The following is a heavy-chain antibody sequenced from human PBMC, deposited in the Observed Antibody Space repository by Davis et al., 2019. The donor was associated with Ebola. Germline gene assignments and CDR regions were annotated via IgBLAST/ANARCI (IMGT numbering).Heavy chain of an antibody. CDR2: IFSSGTT. V-gene: IGHV4-59*01. CDR1: GSAIASYY. Sequence: MPSETLSLTCTVSGSAIASYYWRCVRQPPGKGLEWLGYIFSSGTTNYNPSLRSRVTMSVDTSKNQFSLKLSSVTAADPAVYYCARGSGSYSHYWGQGTLVTVSS. D-gene: IGHD2-15*01. J-gene: IGHJ4*02. CDR3: ARGSGSYSHY.